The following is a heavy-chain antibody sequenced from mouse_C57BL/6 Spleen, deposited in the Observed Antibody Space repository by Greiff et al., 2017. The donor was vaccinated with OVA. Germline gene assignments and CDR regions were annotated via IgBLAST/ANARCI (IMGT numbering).Heavy chain of an antibody. CDR3: ARQSYYSNFYWYFDV. V-gene: IGHV1-81*01. J-gene: IGHJ1*03. CDR2: IYPRSGNT. D-gene: IGHD2-5*01. CDR1: GYTFTSYG. Sequence: VKLVESGAELARPGASVKLSCKASGYTFTSYGISGVKQRTGQGLEWIGEIYPRSGNTYYNEKFKGKATLTADKSSSTAYMELRSLTSEDSAVYFCARQSYYSNFYWYFDVWGTGTTVTVSS.